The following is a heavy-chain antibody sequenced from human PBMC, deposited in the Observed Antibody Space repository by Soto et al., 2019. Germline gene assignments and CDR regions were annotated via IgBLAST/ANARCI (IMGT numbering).Heavy chain of an antibody. CDR3: VGEVGFQLIY. CDR2: ITSSDVT. CDR1: GFTISTHI. J-gene: IGHJ4*02. Sequence: GVPLILSCAASGFTISTHIMNWVRQAPGRGLEWISYITSSDVTMYADSVKGRFTISRHNAKNSLYLQMNSLRGEDTAVYFCVGEVGFQLIYWGQGPLVSVSS. D-gene: IGHD2-2*01. V-gene: IGHV3-48*01.